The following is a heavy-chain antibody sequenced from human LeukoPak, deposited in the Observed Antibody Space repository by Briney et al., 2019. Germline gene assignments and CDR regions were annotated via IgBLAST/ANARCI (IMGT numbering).Heavy chain of an antibody. V-gene: IGHV4-59*08. CDR1: GGSISSYY. J-gene: IGHJ4*02. CDR2: IYYSGST. Sequence: SETLSLTCTVSGGSISSYYWSWIRQPPGKGLEWIGYIYYSGSTNYNPSLKSRVTISVDTSKNQFSLKLSSVTAADTAVYYCASQIGEVRGVIRDWGQGTLVTVSS. CDR3: ASQIGEVRGVIRD. D-gene: IGHD3-10*01.